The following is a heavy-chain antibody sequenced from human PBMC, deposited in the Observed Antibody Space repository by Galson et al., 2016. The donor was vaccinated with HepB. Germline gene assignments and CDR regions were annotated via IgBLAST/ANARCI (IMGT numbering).Heavy chain of an antibody. CDR3: ARGLRDPWNFDL. J-gene: IGHJ2*01. D-gene: IGHD3-10*01. CDR1: ADSITGGRLE. V-gene: IGHV4-61*02. CDR2: LEATGGG. Sequence: TLSLTCTFSADSITGGRLEWTWFRQPAGKGLEWIGRLEATGGGTYNPSLSSRVTMSLDMSERQFSLTLRSVAAPDTAVYYCARGLRDPWNFDLWGRGTLVTVSS.